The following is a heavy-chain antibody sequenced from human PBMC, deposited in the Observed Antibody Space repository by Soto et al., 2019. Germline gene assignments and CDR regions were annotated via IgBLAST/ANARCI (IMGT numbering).Heavy chain of an antibody. CDR2: IYYSGST. CDR1: GGSISSYY. D-gene: IGHD5-18*01. V-gene: IGHV4-59*01. Sequence: SETLSLTCTVSGGSISSYYWSWIRQPPGKGLEWIGYIYYSGSTNYNPSLKSRVTISVDTSKNQFSLKLSSVTAADTAVYYCSRGGYSYGYYYYYGIDVWGQGTTVTVSS. CDR3: SRGGYSYGYYYYYGIDV. J-gene: IGHJ6*02.